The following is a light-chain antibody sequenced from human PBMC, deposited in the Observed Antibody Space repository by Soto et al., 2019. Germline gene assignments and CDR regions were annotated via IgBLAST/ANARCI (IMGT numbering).Light chain of an antibody. J-gene: IGKJ1*01. CDR3: QQDNNWPQA. CDR2: GAS. V-gene: IGKV3-15*01. CDR1: QSVSSN. Sequence: LEMTQAPATLSVSPGDRATLSYRASQSVSSNLAWYQQRPGQAPRLLIYGASTRATGIPARFSGSGSGTEFTLTISSLQSEDVAVYYCQQDNNWPQAFGQGTKVDIK.